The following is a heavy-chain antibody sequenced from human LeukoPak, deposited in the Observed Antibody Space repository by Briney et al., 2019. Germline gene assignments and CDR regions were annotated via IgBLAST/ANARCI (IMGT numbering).Heavy chain of an antibody. V-gene: IGHV3-21*01. D-gene: IGHD6-13*01. CDR3: ARSLYSSSSNFDY. Sequence: PGGSLRLSCAASGFTFSSYSMNWVRQAPGKGLEWVSSISSSSSYIYYADSVKGRFTISRDNAKNSLYLQMNSLRAEDTAVYYCARSLYSSSSNFDYWGQGTLVTVSS. J-gene: IGHJ4*02. CDR1: GFTFSSYS. CDR2: ISSSSSYI.